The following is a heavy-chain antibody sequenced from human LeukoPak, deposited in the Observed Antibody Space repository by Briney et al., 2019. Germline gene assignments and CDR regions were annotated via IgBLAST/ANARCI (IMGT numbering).Heavy chain of an antibody. Sequence: GESLQISCKGSGYSFTRYWIGWVRQMPGKGLEWMGIIYPGDSDTRYSPSFQGQVTISADKSIYTAYLQWSSLKASDTAIYYCARLGDTAMVSHFDYWGQGTLVTVSS. V-gene: IGHV5-51*01. J-gene: IGHJ4*02. CDR2: IYPGDSDT. D-gene: IGHD5-18*01. CDR1: GYSFTRYW. CDR3: ARLGDTAMVSHFDY.